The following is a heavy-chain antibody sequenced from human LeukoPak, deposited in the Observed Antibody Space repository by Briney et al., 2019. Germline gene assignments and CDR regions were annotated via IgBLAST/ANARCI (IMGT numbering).Heavy chain of an antibody. J-gene: IGHJ4*02. D-gene: IGHD3-9*01. CDR1: GYTLTELS. Sequence: ASVKVSCKVSGYTLTELSMHWVRQAPGKGLEWMGGFDPEDGETIYAQKFQGRVTITADKSTSTAYMELSSLRSEDTAVYYCARDLGYDILTGYFDYWGQGTLVTVSS. CDR3: ARDLGYDILTGYFDY. CDR2: FDPEDGET. V-gene: IGHV1-24*01.